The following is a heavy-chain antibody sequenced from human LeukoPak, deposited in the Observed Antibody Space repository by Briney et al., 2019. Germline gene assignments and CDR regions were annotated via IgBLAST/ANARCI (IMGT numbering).Heavy chain of an antibody. J-gene: IGHJ4*02. CDR1: GFTFSTYF. CDR3: AKGGDSSGWYNFDY. Sequence: GGSLKFSCAAPGFTFSTYFMTWFRQPPGKGLDWFSVIISSDGTTYYADSVKGRFTISRDSSKNTLYLQMSSLRAEDTAVYYCAKGGDSSGWYNFDYWGQGTLVTVSS. V-gene: IGHV3-23*01. CDR2: IISSDGTT. D-gene: IGHD6-19*01.